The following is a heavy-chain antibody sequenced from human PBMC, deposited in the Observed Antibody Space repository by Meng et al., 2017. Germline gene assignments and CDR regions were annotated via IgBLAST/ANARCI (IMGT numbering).Heavy chain of an antibody. CDR2: IIPIFGTA. CDR1: GGTFSSYA. J-gene: IGHJ6*02. Sequence: SVKVSCKASGGTFSSYAISWVRQAPGQGLEWKGGIIPIFGTANYAQKFQGRVTITADESTSTAYMELSSLRSEDTAVYYCARSIPSSGSRAYYGMDVWGQGTTVTVSS. D-gene: IGHD3-10*01. CDR3: ARSIPSSGSRAYYGMDV. V-gene: IGHV1-69*13.